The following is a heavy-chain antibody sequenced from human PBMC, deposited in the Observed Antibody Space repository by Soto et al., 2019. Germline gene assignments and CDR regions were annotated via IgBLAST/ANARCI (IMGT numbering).Heavy chain of an antibody. Sequence: PAVSRRLSCAPSGFTFSFSWMNWVRQSPGKGLEWVAYISSDGTETNYVDSVRGRFTISRDNAKNSLFLQMTSLRVEDTAVYCCARKPRLLDSWGQGALVTVSS. J-gene: IGHJ4*02. CDR3: ARKPRLLDS. D-gene: IGHD6-6*01. V-gene: IGHV3-7*01. CDR1: GFTFSFSW. CDR2: ISSDGTET.